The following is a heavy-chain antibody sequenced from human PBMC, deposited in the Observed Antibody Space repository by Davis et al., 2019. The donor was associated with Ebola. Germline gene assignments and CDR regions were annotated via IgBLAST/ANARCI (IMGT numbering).Heavy chain of an antibody. CDR2: ISSSSSYI. J-gene: IGHJ4*02. Sequence: GESLKISCETSGFIFRNYVMSWVRQAPGKGLEWVSSISSSSSYIYYADSVKGRFTISSDNAKNSLYLQMNSLRAEDTAVYYCARVLYSGSPRGTFWGQGTLVTVSS. V-gene: IGHV3-21*01. CDR3: ARVLYSGSPRGTF. CDR1: GFIFRNYV. D-gene: IGHD1-26*01.